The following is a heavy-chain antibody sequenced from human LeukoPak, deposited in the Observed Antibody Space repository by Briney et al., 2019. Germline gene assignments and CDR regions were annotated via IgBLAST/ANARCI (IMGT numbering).Heavy chain of an antibody. D-gene: IGHD2-2*01. CDR2: AHHDGTK. J-gene: IGHJ4*02. Sequence: GGSLRLSCAVSGFTFSSYAMYWVRQAPGEGLEWVALAHHDGTKYYSDSVKGRFTVSRDNSKNTVYLQMSSLRAEDTAVYYCAKDTNAFSCDHWGQGTLVTVSS. V-gene: IGHV3-30*02. CDR1: GFTFSSYA. CDR3: AKDTNAFSCDH.